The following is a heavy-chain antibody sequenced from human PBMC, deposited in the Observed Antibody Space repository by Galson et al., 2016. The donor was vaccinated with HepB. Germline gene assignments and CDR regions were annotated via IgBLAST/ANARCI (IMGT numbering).Heavy chain of an antibody. CDR1: GFTLSDAW. CDR3: TTLSPAAASDY. D-gene: IGHD6-13*01. V-gene: IGHV3-15*01. J-gene: IGHJ4*02. Sequence: SLRLSCAASGFTLSDAWMNCVRQAPGKGLEWACRSKGKTDGGTTDYAVPVKGRFTISRDDSKHTLYLQMNSLKTEDTAVYFCTTLSPAAASDYWGQGTLIIVSS. CDR2: SKGKTDGGTT.